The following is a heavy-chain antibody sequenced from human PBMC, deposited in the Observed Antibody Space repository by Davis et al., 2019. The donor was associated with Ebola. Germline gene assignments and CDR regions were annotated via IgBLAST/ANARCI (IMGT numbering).Heavy chain of an antibody. J-gene: IGHJ4*02. D-gene: IGHD4-23*01. CDR3: ARLDGGNSGAFDS. CDR1: GVSISSFS. Sequence: PSETLSLTCIISGVSISSFSWGWVRQPAGKGLEWIGRVFTSGNTNYNPSLKSRVTMSLDTSKNHFSLWLNSVTAADTAVYYCARLDGGNSGAFDSWGQGTLVTVSS. V-gene: IGHV4-4*07. CDR2: VFTSGNT.